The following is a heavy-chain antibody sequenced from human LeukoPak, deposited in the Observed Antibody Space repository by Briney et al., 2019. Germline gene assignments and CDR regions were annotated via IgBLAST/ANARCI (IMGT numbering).Heavy chain of an antibody. D-gene: IGHD1-7*01. J-gene: IGHJ3*02. CDR3: ARTSTNWNYREGFDI. Sequence: SETLSLTCTVSGDSISSYYWSWIRQPPVKGLEWIGYIYYSGSTNYNPSLKSRVTISVDTSKNQFSLKLSSVTAADTAVYYCARTSTNWNYREGFDIWGQGTMVTVSS. CDR1: GDSISSYY. V-gene: IGHV4-59*01. CDR2: IYYSGST.